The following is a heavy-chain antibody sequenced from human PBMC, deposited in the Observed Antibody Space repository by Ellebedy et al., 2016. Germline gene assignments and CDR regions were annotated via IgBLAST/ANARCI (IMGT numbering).Heavy chain of an antibody. V-gene: IGHV3-30-3*01. CDR2: ISYDGSNK. Sequence: GESLKISXAASGFTFSSYAMHWVRQAPGKGLEWVAVISYDGSNKYYADSVKGRFTISRDNSKNTLYLQMNSLRAEDTAVYYCAREPYYYDSSGYYDYWGQGTLVTVSS. J-gene: IGHJ4*02. CDR1: GFTFSSYA. CDR3: AREPYYYDSSGYYDY. D-gene: IGHD3-22*01.